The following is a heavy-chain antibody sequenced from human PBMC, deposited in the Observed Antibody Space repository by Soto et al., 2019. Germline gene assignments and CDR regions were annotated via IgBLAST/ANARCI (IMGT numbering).Heavy chain of an antibody. CDR2: ISWNSGSI. V-gene: IGHV3-9*01. CDR3: AKEVYAPYYYYYYMDV. D-gene: IGHD2-8*01. J-gene: IGHJ6*03. CDR1: GFTFDDYA. Sequence: GGSLRLSCAASGFTFDDYAMHWVRQAPGKGLEWVSGISWNSGSIGYADSVKGRFTISRDNAKNSLYLQMNSLRAEDTALYYCAKEVYAPYYYYYYMDVWGKGTTVTVS.